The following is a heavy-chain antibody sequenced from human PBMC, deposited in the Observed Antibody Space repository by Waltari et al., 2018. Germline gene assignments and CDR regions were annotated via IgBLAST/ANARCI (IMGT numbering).Heavy chain of an antibody. V-gene: IGHV3-21*01. CDR2: ISSSSSYI. CDR1: GFTFSSYS. Sequence: EVQLVESGGGLVKPGGSLRLSCAASGFTFSSYSMKWVRPAPGTGLEWVSSISSSSSYIYYADSVKGRFTISRDNAKNSLYLQMNSLRAEDTAVYYCARVVPAAMGAGYYYGMDVWGQGTTVTVSS. D-gene: IGHD2-2*01. J-gene: IGHJ6*02. CDR3: ARVVPAAMGAGYYYGMDV.